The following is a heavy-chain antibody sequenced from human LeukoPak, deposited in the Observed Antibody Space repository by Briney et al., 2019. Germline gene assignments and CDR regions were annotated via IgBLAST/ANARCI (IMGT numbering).Heavy chain of an antibody. CDR2: IYYSGST. D-gene: IGHD6-13*01. J-gene: IGHJ4*02. V-gene: IGHV4-30-4*08. CDR3: ARVAAAAGNPPFDY. CDR1: GGSISSGDYY. Sequence: SQTLSLTCTVSGGSISSGDYYWSWIRQPLGKGLEWIGYIYYSGSTYYNPSLKSRVTISVDTSKNQFSLKLSSVTAADTAVYYCARVAAAAGNPPFDYWGQGTLVTVSS.